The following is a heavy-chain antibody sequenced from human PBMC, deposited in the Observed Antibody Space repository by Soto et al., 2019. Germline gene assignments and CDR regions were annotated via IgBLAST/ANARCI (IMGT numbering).Heavy chain of an antibody. Sequence: SETLSLTCTVSGGSISGYYWSWIRQPPGKGLELIGYVHYSGSTKYNPSLKSRVTISVDTSKNQFSLKLSSVTAADTAGDYCAGETRRTFFGGCDLWGKGTLVTVSS. CDR2: VHYSGST. CDR1: GGSISGYY. D-gene: IGHD3-3*01. CDR3: AGETRRTFFGGCDL. J-gene: IGHJ5*02. V-gene: IGHV4-59*01.